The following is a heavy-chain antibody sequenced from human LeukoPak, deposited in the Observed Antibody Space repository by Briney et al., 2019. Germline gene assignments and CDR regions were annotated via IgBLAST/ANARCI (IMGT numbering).Heavy chain of an antibody. CDR2: IYPGDSDA. CDR3: ARRRYCSSTSCYQRPYYYYMDV. V-gene: IGHV5-51*01. J-gene: IGHJ6*03. CDR1: GYSFTSYW. D-gene: IGHD2-2*01. Sequence: GESLKISCKGSGYSFTSYWIGWVRQMPGKGLEWMGIIYPGDSDARYSPSFQGQVTISADKSISTAYLQWSSLKASDIAMYYCARRRYCSSTSCYQRPYYYYMDVWGKGTTVTVSS.